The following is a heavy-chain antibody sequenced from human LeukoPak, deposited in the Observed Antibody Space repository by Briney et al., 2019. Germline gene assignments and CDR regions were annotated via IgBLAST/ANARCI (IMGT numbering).Heavy chain of an antibody. J-gene: IGHJ5*02. CDR2: MNPNSGNT. D-gene: IGHD6-19*01. CDR3: ARDGLYGAGWFDP. Sequence: ASVKVSCKASGYTFTTYDINWVRQATGQGLEWMGWMNPNSGNTGYAQKFQGRVTMTRNTSTSTAYMELRSLRSDDTAVYYCARDGLYGAGWFDPWGQGTLVTVSS. V-gene: IGHV1-8*01. CDR1: GYTFTTYD.